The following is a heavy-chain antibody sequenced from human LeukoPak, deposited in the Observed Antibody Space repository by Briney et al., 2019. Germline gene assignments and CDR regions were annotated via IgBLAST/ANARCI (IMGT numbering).Heavy chain of an antibody. V-gene: IGHV3-30-3*01. CDR1: GFTFSSYA. CDR3: ARDNSMVRGVFDY. Sequence: GGSLRLSCAASGFTFSSYAMHWVRQAPGKGLEWVAVISYDGSNKYYTDSVKGRFTISRDNSKNTLYLQMNSLRAEDTAVYYCARDNSMVRGVFDYWGQGTLVTVSS. J-gene: IGHJ4*02. D-gene: IGHD3-10*01. CDR2: ISYDGSNK.